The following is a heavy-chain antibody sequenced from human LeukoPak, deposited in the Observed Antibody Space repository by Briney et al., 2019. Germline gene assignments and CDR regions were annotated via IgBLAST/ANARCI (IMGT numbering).Heavy chain of an antibody. D-gene: IGHD6-13*01. CDR3: ARGAHPYIAAAELHY. V-gene: IGHV1-8*01. J-gene: IGHJ4*02. CDR1: GYTFTSYD. Sequence: ASVRVSCKASGYTFTSYDINWVRQATGQGLEWMGWMNPNSGNTGYAQKFQGRVTMTRNTSISTAYMELSSLRSEDTAVYYCARGAHPYIAAAELHYWGQGTLVTVSS. CDR2: MNPNSGNT.